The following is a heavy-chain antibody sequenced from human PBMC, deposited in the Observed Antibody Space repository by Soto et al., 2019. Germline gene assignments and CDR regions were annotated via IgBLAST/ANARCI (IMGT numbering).Heavy chain of an antibody. D-gene: IGHD3-9*01. CDR3: ARDLHYDILTGSNLFDY. V-gene: IGHV3-33*01. J-gene: IGHJ4*02. CDR2: IWYDGSNK. CDR1: GFTFSSYG. Sequence: GGSLRLSCAASGFTFSSYGMHWVRQAPGKGLEWVAVIWYDGSNKYYADSVKGRFTISRDNSKNTLYLQMTSLRAEDTAVYYCARDLHYDILTGSNLFDYWGQGTLVTVSS.